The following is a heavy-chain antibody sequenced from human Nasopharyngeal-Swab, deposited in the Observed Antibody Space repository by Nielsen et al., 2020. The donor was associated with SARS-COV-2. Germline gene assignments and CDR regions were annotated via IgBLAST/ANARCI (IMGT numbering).Heavy chain of an antibody. D-gene: IGHD3-22*01. CDR2: INSDGSST. CDR1: GFTFSSYW. J-gene: IGHJ4*02. CDR3: ARDRAAAGWVLTYYFDY. V-gene: IGHV3-74*01. Sequence: GGSLRLSCAASGFTFSSYWMHWVRQAPGKGLVWVSRINSDGSSTSYADSVKGRFTISRDNAKNTLYLQMNSLRAEDTAVYYCARDRAAAGWVLTYYFDYWGQGTLVTVSS.